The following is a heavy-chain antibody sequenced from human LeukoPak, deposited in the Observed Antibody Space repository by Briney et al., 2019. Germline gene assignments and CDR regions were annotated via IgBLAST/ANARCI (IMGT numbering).Heavy chain of an antibody. CDR2: INANRGAT. D-gene: IGHD3-10*01. CDR1: GYTFTGYY. J-gene: IGHJ3*02. CDR3: ARTHYYGTGSYYPDAFDI. Sequence: GSVKVSCKASGYTFTGYYMHWVRQAPGQGLEWMGWINANRGATSYAQKFQGRVTMTRDTSISTAYMELSRLRSDDTAVYYCARTHYYGTGSYYPDAFDIWGQGTMVTLSA. V-gene: IGHV1-2*02.